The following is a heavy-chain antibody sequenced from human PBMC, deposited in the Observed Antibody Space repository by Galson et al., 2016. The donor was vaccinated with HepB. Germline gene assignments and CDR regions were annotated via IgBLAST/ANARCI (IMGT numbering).Heavy chain of an antibody. D-gene: IGHD5-24*01. V-gene: IGHV4-39*01. CDR3: ARTRPLTTNYRPPQSVRFDP. CDR1: GGSVRSPSYY. Sequence: ETLSLTCTVSGGSVRSPSYYWTWIRQPPGKGLEWIGSVYSSGTPYYNPSLNSRVTISVDTSKNQFSLKLTSVTAADTAVYYCARTRPLTTNYRPPQSVRFDPCGQGTLVTVSS. J-gene: IGHJ5*02. CDR2: VYSSGTP.